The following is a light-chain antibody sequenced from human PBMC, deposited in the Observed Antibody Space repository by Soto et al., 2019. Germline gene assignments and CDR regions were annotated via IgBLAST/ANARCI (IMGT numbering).Light chain of an antibody. CDR1: QSISSW. V-gene: IGKV1-5*01. J-gene: IGKJ1*01. CDR2: DAS. Sequence: DIQMTQSPSTLSASVGDRVTITCRASQSISSWLAWYQQKPGKAPKLLIYDASSLESGVPSRFSGSGSGTEFTLTIRSMQTADFANYSCQQYNSYSGTFGQGTKVDIK. CDR3: QQYNSYSGT.